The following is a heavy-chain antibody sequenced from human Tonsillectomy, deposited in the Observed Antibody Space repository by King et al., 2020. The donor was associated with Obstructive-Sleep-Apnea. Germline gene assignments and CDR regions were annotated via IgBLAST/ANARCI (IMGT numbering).Heavy chain of an antibody. CDR3: ARGRSPSYFFGLDV. CDR1: GGSLTSSAYY. V-gene: IGHV4-31*03. J-gene: IGHJ6*02. Sequence: PLQESGPGLVKPSQTLSLTCTVSGGSLTSSAYYWTWIRRHPGRGLEWIGDIYSTGATDYSPALKNRLTISLDTSKSHFSLRLTSVTAADTAVYYCARGRSPSYFFGLDVWGQGTTVTVSS. D-gene: IGHD2/OR15-2a*01. CDR2: IYSTGAT.